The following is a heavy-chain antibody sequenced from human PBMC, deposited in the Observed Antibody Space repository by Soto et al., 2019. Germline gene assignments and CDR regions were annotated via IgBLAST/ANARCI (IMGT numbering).Heavy chain of an antibody. CDR3: ARRHIEVSRKDQWLEP. CDR2: IRYSGTA. V-gene: IGHV4-39*01. J-gene: IGHJ6*04. Sequence: PSETLCLTCSFFVYSISVTYYYLSCIRQPLWKWMEWIGDIRYSGTAYYNPSLKSRVTMSVDTSSNQFSLKVTSVTAADTGLYYCARRHIEVSRKDQWLEPWGKRTKVNVSS. D-gene: IGHD6-19*01. CDR1: VYSISVTYYY.